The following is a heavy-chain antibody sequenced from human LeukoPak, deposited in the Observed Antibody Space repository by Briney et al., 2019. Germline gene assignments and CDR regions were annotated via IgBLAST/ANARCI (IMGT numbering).Heavy chain of an antibody. CDR1: GGSISSYY. CDR2: IYYSGST. Sequence: PSETLSLTCTVSGGSISSYYWSWIRQPPGKGLERIGYIYYSGSTNYNPSLKSRVTISVDTSKNQFSLKLSSVTAADTAVYYCARASTIFYGMDVWGQGTTVTVSS. CDR3: ARASTIFYGMDV. D-gene: IGHD3-9*01. J-gene: IGHJ6*02. V-gene: IGHV4-59*01.